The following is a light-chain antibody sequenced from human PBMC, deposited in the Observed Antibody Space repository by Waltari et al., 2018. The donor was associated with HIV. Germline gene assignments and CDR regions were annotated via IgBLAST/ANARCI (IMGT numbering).Light chain of an antibody. Sequence: TGTSSDVGGYPYVSWYQQHPDKAPKLLIYDVSDRPSGVSNRFSGSRSGNTASLTISGLLPEDEADYYCSSYTTTSTFVVFGGGTKLTVL. CDR1: SSDVGGYPY. CDR3: SSYTTTSTFVV. CDR2: DVS. V-gene: IGLV2-14*03. J-gene: IGLJ2*01.